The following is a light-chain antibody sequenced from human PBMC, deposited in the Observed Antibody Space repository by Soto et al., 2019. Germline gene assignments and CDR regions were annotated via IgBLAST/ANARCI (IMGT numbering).Light chain of an antibody. V-gene: IGLV2-14*03. CDR1: SSDLGGSKY. CDR2: DVS. CDR3: SSYTRSSNSVV. Sequence: QSALTQPASVSGSPGQSITISCTGTSSDLGGSKYVSWYQHHPGKAPKLIIYDVSYRPPGVSTRFSASKSGNTASLTISGLQTEDEADYHCSSYTRSSNSVVFGGGTKLTVL. J-gene: IGLJ2*01.